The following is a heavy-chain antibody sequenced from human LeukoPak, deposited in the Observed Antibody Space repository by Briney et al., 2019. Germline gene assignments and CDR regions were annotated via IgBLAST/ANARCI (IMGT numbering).Heavy chain of an antibody. CDR2: INSDGSTI. J-gene: IGHJ4*02. Sequence: GGSLRLSCVASGFTFSSYWMHWVRQAPGKGLVWVSRINSDGSTITYADSVKGRFTISRDNAKNTLYLQMNSLRAEDTALYYCARARQGSIDYWGQGTLVTVSS. V-gene: IGHV3-74*01. CDR3: ARARQGSIDY. CDR1: GFTFSSYW.